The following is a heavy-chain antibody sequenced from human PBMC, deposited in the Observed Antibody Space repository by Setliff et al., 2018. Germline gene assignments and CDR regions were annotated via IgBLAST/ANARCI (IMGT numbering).Heavy chain of an antibody. D-gene: IGHD3-16*01. CDR2: MSGGGTRT. J-gene: IGHJ4*02. CDR3: AGDPPGPHLVYTY. Sequence: LRLSCAASGFTFSSYAMNWVRQAPGKGLEWVSGMSGGGTRTYYADSVKGRLTISRDNSKNTLYLQMNSLRAEDTAVYYCAGDPPGPHLVYTYWGQGALVTVSS. V-gene: IGHV3-23*01. CDR1: GFTFSSYA.